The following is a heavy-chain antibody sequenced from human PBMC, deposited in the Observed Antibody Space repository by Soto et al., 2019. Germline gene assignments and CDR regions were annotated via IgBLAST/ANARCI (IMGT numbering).Heavy chain of an antibody. Sequence: GGSLRLSCAASGFTFSSYSMNWVRQAPGKGLEWVSSISSSSSYTYYADSVKGRFTISRDNAKNSLYLQMNSLRAEDTAVYYCAMPLAAASHSYWGQGTLVTVSS. CDR3: AMPLAAASHSY. J-gene: IGHJ4*02. CDR2: ISSSSSYT. D-gene: IGHD2-15*01. CDR1: GFTFSSYS. V-gene: IGHV3-21*01.